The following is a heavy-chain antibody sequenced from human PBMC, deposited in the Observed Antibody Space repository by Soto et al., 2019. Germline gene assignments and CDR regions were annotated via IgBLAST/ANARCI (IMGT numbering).Heavy chain of an antibody. D-gene: IGHD2-15*01. CDR1: GDSVSSNSAA. J-gene: IGHJ2*01. Sequence: SQTLSLTCAISGDSVSSNSAAWNWIRQSPSRGLEWLGRTHYRSKWKKDYAVSMKSRININPDTAMNQFSLQLNSVTPEDTAVYYCVKDDRILGRRYFDLWGRGTLVTVSS. CDR2: THYRSKWKK. CDR3: VKDDRILGRRYFDL. V-gene: IGHV6-1*01.